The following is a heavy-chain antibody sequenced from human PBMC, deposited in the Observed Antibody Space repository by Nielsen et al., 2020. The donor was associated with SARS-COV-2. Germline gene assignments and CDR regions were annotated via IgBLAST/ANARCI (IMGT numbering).Heavy chain of an antibody. CDR3: ARDLGVEYYYYYGMDV. CDR2: ISSSSSTI. J-gene: IGHJ6*02. V-gene: IGHV3-48*02. CDR1: GFTFSGSA. D-gene: IGHD3-16*01. Sequence: GGSLRLSCVASGFTFSGSAMHWVRQAPGKGLEWVSYISSSSSTIYYADSVKGRFTISRDNAKNSLYLQMNSLRDEDTAVYYCARDLGVEYYYYYGMDVWGQGTTVTVSS.